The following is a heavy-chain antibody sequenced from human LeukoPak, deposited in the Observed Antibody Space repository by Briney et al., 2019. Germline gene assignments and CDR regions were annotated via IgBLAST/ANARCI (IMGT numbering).Heavy chain of an antibody. J-gene: IGHJ4*02. CDR2: INPRGGGA. Sequence: ASVKVSCKASGYTFTSFFMHWVRQAPGQGLEWMGIINPRGGGATSAQRFQGRLTVTRDTSTSTVYMELSSLTSEDTAVYYCARDYHGSGSLTTFDSWGQGTLVTVSP. V-gene: IGHV1-46*01. D-gene: IGHD3-10*01. CDR3: ARDYHGSGSLTTFDS. CDR1: GYTFTSFF.